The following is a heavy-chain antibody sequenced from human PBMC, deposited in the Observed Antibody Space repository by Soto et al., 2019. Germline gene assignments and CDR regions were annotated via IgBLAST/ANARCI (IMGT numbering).Heavy chain of an antibody. V-gene: IGHV3-30-3*01. D-gene: IGHD6-19*01. CDR2: ISYAGNDN. J-gene: IGHJ3*01. Sequence: QVQLVESGGGVVQPGRSLRLSCAASGFTLSSYVMHWVRQAPGKGLEWVARISYAGNDNYYADSVKGRFTISRDNSQKTLYLPMTSLRADDTAVYYCARDRQQWLEPAGGSLPFWGQGTMVIVSS. CDR1: GFTLSSYV. CDR3: ARDRQQWLEPAGGSLPF.